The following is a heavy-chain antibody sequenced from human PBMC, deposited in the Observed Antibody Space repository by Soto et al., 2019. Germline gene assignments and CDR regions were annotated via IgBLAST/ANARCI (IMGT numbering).Heavy chain of an antibody. J-gene: IGHJ4*02. CDR1: GGSISTYY. Sequence: QVQLQESGPGLVKPSETLSLTCTVSGGSISTYYWSWIRQPPGKGLEWIGYIYYSGSTNYNPSLKILVTISVDTSKNQFSLKLTSVTAADTAVYYCARVRVVVGAIDYWGQGTLVTVSS. D-gene: IGHD3-22*01. CDR3: ARVRVVVGAIDY. CDR2: IYYSGST. V-gene: IGHV4-59*01.